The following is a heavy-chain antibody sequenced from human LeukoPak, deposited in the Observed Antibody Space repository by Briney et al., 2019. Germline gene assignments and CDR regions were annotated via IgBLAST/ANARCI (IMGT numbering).Heavy chain of an antibody. J-gene: IGHJ6*03. D-gene: IGHD3-16*01. CDR1: GFTFSTYS. Sequence: GGSLRLSCAASGFTFSTYSMNWVRQAPGKGLEWVSYISGSSGTINYADSVKGRFTISRDNAKTSLYLQMNSLRAEDTAIYYCARRSEFGVLYYMDVWGKGTTVTVSS. CDR3: ARRSEFGVLYYMDV. CDR2: ISGSSGTI. V-gene: IGHV3-48*04.